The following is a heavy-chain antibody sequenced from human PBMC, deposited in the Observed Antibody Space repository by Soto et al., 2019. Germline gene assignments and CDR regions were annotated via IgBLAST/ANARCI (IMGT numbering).Heavy chain of an antibody. D-gene: IGHD3-10*01. CDR1: GGSISSYY. J-gene: IGHJ6*02. CDR3: ARGGSGSYDNRYYYYGMDA. V-gene: IGHV4-4*07. Sequence: SETLSLTCTVSGGSISSYYWSWIRQPAGKGLEWIGRIYTSGSTNYNPSLKSRVTMSVDTSKNQFSLTLSSVTAADTAVYYCARGGSGSYDNRYYYYGMDAWGQGTTVTVS. CDR2: IYTSGST.